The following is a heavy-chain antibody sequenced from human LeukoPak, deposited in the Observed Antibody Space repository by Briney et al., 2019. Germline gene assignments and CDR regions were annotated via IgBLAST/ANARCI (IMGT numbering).Heavy chain of an antibody. J-gene: IGHJ4*02. Sequence: SQTLSLTCTVSGGSISSGSYYWSWIRQLAGKGLEWIGRIYTSGSTNYNPSLKSRVTISVDTSKNQFSLKLSSVTAADTAAYYCAGDSLPLRFLEWVHYFDYWGQGTLVTVSS. CDR1: GGSISSGSYY. D-gene: IGHD3-3*01. V-gene: IGHV4-61*02. CDR3: AGDSLPLRFLEWVHYFDY. CDR2: IYTSGST.